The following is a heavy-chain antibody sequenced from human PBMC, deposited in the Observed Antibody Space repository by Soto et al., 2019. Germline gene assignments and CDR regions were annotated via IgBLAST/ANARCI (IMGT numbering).Heavy chain of an antibody. CDR2: ISYDGSNK. CDR3: AKASRPYYYDSPGMDV. D-gene: IGHD3-22*01. V-gene: IGHV3-30*18. CDR1: GFTFSSYG. Sequence: QVQLVESGGGVVQPGRSLRLSCAASGFTFSSYGMHWVRQAPGKGLEWVAVISYDGSNKYYADSVKGRFTISRDNSKNTLYLQMNSLRAEDTAVYYCAKASRPYYYDSPGMDVWGQGTTVTVSS. J-gene: IGHJ6*02.